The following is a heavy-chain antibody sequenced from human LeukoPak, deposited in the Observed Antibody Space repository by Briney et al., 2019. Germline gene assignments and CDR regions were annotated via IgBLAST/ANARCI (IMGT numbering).Heavy chain of an antibody. CDR2: ISAYNGNT. V-gene: IGHV1-18*01. CDR3: ARGGRFGHREMMDY. Sequence: SVKVSCKASGYTFTSYGISWVRQAPGQGLEWMGWISAYNGNTNYAQKLQGRVTMTTDTPTSTAYMELRSVRSADTTVYYCARGGRFGHREMMDYWGQGTLVTVSS. D-gene: IGHD3-10*01. J-gene: IGHJ4*02. CDR1: GYTFTSYG.